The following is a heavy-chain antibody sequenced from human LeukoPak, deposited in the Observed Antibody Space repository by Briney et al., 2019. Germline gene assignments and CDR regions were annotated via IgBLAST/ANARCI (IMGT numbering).Heavy chain of an antibody. Sequence: PGRSLRLSCAASGFTFDDYAMHWVRQAPGKGLEWVSGISWNSGSIGYADSVKGRFTISRDNAKNSLYLQMNSLRAEDTALYYCAKDKYYGSGSYGTLDYWGQGTLVTVSS. CDR1: GFTFDDYA. J-gene: IGHJ4*02. CDR3: AKDKYYGSGSYGTLDY. V-gene: IGHV3-9*01. CDR2: ISWNSGSI. D-gene: IGHD3-10*01.